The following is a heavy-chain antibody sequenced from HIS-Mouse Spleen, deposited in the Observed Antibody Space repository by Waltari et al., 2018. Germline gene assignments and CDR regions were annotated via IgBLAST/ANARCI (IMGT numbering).Heavy chain of an antibody. CDR3: TTANWGRDY. CDR2: IKRKTDGWTT. V-gene: IGHV3-15*05. J-gene: IGHJ4*02. Sequence: EVQLVESGGGLLKPGGSLRLSCAASGFTFSNAWRSWVRQAPGKGLEWVCRIKRKTDGWTTDYAAPVKGRFTSSRDDSKNTLYLKMNSLKTGETGVYYCTTANWGRDYWGQGTLVTVSS. CDR1: GFTFSNAW. D-gene: IGHD7-27*01.